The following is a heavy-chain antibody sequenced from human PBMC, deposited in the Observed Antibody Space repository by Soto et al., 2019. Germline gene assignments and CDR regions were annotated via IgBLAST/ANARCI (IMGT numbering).Heavy chain of an antibody. CDR1: GFTFSSYA. V-gene: IGHV3-23*01. CDR3: AKDEFYDILTGYYSGDAFDI. D-gene: IGHD3-9*01. Sequence: EVQLLESGGGLVQPGGSLRLSCAASGFTFSSYAMSWVRQAPGKGLEWVSAISGSGGSTYYADSVKGRFTIARDNSKNTLYLQMNILRAEDTAVYYCAKDEFYDILTGYYSGDAFDIWGQGTMVTVSS. CDR2: ISGSGGST. J-gene: IGHJ3*02.